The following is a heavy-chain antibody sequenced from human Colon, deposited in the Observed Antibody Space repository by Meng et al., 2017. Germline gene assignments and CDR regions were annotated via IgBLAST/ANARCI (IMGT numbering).Heavy chain of an antibody. J-gene: IGHJ5*02. V-gene: IGHV1-69*05. Sequence: QVQLGQSRAEGKKPGSSVKVSCKASGGTFSSYAISWVRPAPGQGLEWMGGIIPIFGTANYAQKFQGRVTITTDESTSTAYMELSSLRSEDTAVYYCARLYGSGSYYKGWFDPWGQGTLVTVSS. D-gene: IGHD3-10*01. CDR3: ARLYGSGSYYKGWFDP. CDR2: IIPIFGTA. CDR1: GGTFSSYA.